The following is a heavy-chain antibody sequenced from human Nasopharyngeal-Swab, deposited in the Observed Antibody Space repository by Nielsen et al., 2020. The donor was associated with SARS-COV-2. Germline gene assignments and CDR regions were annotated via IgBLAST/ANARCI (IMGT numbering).Heavy chain of an antibody. CDR2: ISASSANI. J-gene: IGHJ4*02. CDR3: ARDPSSGLSYYNYVDY. D-gene: IGHD5-24*01. CDR1: GFSFSTCA. Sequence: GGSLRLSCAASGFSFSTCAMNWVRQAPGKGLEWISYISASSANIHYADSVKGRFTVSRDTAKNSLYMTLTSLRDEDTAVYFCARDPSSGLSYYNYVDYWGQGILVTVSS. V-gene: IGHV3-48*02.